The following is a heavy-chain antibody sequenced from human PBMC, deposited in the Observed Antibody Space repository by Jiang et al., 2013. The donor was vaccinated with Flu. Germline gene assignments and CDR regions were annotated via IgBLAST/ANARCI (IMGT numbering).Heavy chain of an antibody. CDR3: ARVMGYCSSTSCYKGGRYYFDY. J-gene: IGHJ4*02. V-gene: IGHV1-69*01. CDR1: GGTFSGYA. D-gene: IGHD2-2*02. CDR2: IIPIFGTA. Sequence: SGAEVKKPGSSVKVSCKASGGTFSGYAISWVRQAPGQGLEWMGGIIPIFGTANYAQKFQGRVTITADESTSTAYMELSSLRSEDTAVYYCARVMGYCSSTSCYKGGRYYFDYWGQGTLVTVSS.